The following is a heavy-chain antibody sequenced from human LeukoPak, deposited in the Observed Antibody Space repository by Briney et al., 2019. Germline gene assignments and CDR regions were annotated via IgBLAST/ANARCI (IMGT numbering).Heavy chain of an antibody. CDR1: GFTFSSYA. CDR2: ISGSGGST. J-gene: IGHJ4*02. Sequence: GGSLRLSCAASGFTFSSYAMSWVRQAPGKGLEWVSAISGSGGSTYYADSVKGRFTISRDNSKNTLYLQMNSLRAEDTAVYYCAKYRRSGYDILTGYNPLYYWGQGTLVTVSS. CDR3: AKYRRSGYDILTGYNPLYY. V-gene: IGHV3-23*01. D-gene: IGHD3-9*01.